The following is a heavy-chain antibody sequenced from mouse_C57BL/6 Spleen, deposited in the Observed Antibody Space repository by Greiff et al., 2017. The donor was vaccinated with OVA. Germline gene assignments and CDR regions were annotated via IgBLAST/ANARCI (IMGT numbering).Heavy chain of an antibody. D-gene: IGHD2-3*01. V-gene: IGHV1-42*01. CDR2: INPSTGGT. CDR3: ARYDGFPLAMDY. J-gene: IGHJ4*01. CDR1: GYSFTGYY. Sequence: VQLQQSGPELVKPGASVKISCKASGYSFTGYYMNWVKQSPEKSLEWIGEINPSTGGTTYNQKFKAKATLTVDKSSSTAYMQLKSLTSEDSAVYYCARYDGFPLAMDYWGQGTSVTVSS.